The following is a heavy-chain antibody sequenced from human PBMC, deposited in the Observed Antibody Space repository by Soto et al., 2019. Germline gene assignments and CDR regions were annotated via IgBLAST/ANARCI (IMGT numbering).Heavy chain of an antibody. Sequence: ASVKVACKASGYTFTSYGISWVRQAPGQGLEGMGWISAYNGNTNYAQKLQGRVTMTTDTSTSTAYMELKSLRPDDTAVYYCERGKGLTYYYDSSGPNDAFDIWGQGTMVTVSS. V-gene: IGHV1-18*04. D-gene: IGHD3-22*01. J-gene: IGHJ3*02. CDR3: ERGKGLTYYYDSSGPNDAFDI. CDR2: ISAYNGNT. CDR1: GYTFTSYG.